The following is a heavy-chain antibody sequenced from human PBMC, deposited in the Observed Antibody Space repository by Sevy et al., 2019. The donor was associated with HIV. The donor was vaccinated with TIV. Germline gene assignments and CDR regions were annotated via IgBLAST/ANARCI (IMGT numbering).Heavy chain of an antibody. CDR1: GFNFNNYA. D-gene: IGHD2-21*02. V-gene: IGHV3-33*01. CDR3: GRGRHIVVATFFGGVHGIDV. Sequence: GGSLRLSCAASGFNFNNYAMHWVRQAPGKGLEWVAIIWYDGSKKSYADSVKGRFTIPRDNSRNTLYVEMNSLRVEDTAVYYCGRGRHIVVATFFGGVHGIDVWGQGTRVSVSS. J-gene: IGHJ6*02. CDR2: IWYDGSKK.